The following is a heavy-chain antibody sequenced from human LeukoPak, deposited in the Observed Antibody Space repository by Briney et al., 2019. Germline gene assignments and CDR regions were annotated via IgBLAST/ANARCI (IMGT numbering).Heavy chain of an antibody. Sequence: GEFLKISFKGSGFSFTNYWIGWVRPMPGKGLGWRGIIYPGEYDTRYRPSFQGQVTISADKSITHAYQQWSKLKASDTAMYYCARRGSGSYGHWGQGTLVSVSS. D-gene: IGHD1-26*01. J-gene: IGHJ4*02. CDR3: ARRGSGSYGH. V-gene: IGHV5-51*01. CDR2: IYPGEYDT. CDR1: GFSFTNYW.